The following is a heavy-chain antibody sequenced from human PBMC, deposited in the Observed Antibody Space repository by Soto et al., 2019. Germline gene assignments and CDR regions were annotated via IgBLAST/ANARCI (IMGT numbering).Heavy chain of an antibody. J-gene: IGHJ5*02. Sequence: GSGPTLVNPTQTLTLTCTFSGFSLSTSGVGVGWIRQPPGKALEWLALIYWDDDKRYSPSLKSRLTITKDTSKNQVVLTMTNMDPVDTATYYCAHRGYYGSGSWYNWFDPWGQGTLVTVSS. CDR1: GFSLSTSGVG. CDR2: IYWDDDK. CDR3: AHRGYYGSGSWYNWFDP. V-gene: IGHV2-5*02. D-gene: IGHD3-10*01.